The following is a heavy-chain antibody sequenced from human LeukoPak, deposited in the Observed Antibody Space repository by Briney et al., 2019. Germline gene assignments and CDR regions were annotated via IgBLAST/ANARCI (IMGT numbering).Heavy chain of an antibody. Sequence: GASVKVCCKASGYTFTGYYMHWVRQAPGQGLEWMGWINPNSGGTNYAQKFQGRVTMTRDTSISTAYMELSRLRSDDTAVYYCARDGNYLEGTSCHVWGQGTLVTVSS. D-gene: IGHD2-2*01. CDR3: ARDGNYLEGTSCHV. CDR2: INPNSGGT. V-gene: IGHV1-2*02. J-gene: IGHJ4*02. CDR1: GYTFTGYY.